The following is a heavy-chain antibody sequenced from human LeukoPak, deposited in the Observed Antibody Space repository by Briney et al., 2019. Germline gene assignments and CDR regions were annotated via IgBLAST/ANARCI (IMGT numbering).Heavy chain of an antibody. V-gene: IGHV3-21*01. J-gene: IGHJ4*02. CDR2: ISSSSNYI. Sequence: PGGSLRLSCAASGFTFSSYSMNWVRQAPGTGLEWVSSISSSSNYIYYADAVKGRFTISRDNAKNSLHLQMNTLRVDDTAVYYCATSRAGATRDFVDWGQGTLVTVSS. D-gene: IGHD1/OR15-1a*01. CDR3: ATSRAGATRDFVD. CDR1: GFTFSSYS.